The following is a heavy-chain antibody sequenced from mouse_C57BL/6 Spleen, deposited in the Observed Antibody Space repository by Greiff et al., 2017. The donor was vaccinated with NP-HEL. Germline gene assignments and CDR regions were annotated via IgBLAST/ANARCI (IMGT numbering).Heavy chain of an antibody. V-gene: IGHV1-82*01. Sequence: QVQLQQSGPELVKPGASVKISCKASGYAFSDSWMNWVKQRHGKGLEWIGRIYPGDGDTNYNGKFKGKATLTADKSSSTAYMQLSSLTSEDSAVYFCARSCQENYFGYWGKGTTLTVAS. CDR2: IYPGDGDT. CDR3: ARSCQENYFGY. D-gene: IGHD6-1*01. J-gene: IGHJ2*01. CDR1: GYAFSDSW.